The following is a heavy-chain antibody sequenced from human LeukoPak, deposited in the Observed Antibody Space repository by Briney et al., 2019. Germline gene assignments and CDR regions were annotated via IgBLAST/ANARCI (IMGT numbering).Heavy chain of an antibody. D-gene: IGHD1-26*01. CDR3: VKDYQVGNSPAFGDY. CDR2: ISGGGGNI. J-gene: IGHJ4*02. CDR1: GFIFSSYS. Sequence: GGSLRLSCAASGFIFSSYSMNWVRQAPGQGLEWMSYISGGGGNIHYADTVQGRFTISRDNSKNTLYLQMNSLRAEDTAVYYCVKDYQVGNSPAFGDYWGQGNLVTISS. V-gene: IGHV3-23*01.